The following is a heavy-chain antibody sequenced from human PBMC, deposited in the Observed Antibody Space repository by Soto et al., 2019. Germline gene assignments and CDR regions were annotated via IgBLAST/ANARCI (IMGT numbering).Heavy chain of an antibody. CDR3: ASAVSIAARYYFDY. J-gene: IGHJ4*02. CDR2: IIPIFGTA. D-gene: IGHD6-6*01. V-gene: IGHV1-69*13. Sequence: ASVKVSCKASGGTFSSYAISWVRQAPGQGLEWMGGIIPIFGTANYAQRFQGRVTITADESTSTAYMELSSLRSEDTAVYYCASAVSIAARYYFDYWGQGTLVTVSS. CDR1: GGTFSSYA.